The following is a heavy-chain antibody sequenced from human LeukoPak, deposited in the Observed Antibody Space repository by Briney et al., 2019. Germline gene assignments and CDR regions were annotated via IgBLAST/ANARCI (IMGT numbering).Heavy chain of an antibody. J-gene: IGHJ4*02. CDR2: INPNSGDT. Sequence: GASVKVSCKASGYTFTGYSMHRVRQAPGPGLGWMGLINPNSGDTKYSQKCHSRVTITRNTSISTDYMELSRLRSDDTAVYYGATQGGSYLWATDFDCWGQGTLVTVSS. CDR3: ATQGGSYLWATDFDC. CDR1: GYTFTGYS. D-gene: IGHD3-16*01. V-gene: IGHV1-2*02.